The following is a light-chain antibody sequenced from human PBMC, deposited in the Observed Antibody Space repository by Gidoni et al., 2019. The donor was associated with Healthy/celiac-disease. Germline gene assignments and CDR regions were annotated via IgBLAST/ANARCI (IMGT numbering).Light chain of an antibody. Sequence: EIVMTQSPATLSVSPGERTTLSCRASQSVSSTIAWYKQKPDQAPRRLIYGASTRATGIPARFSGSGSVTEFTLTTSSLQSEDLAVYYCQQYNNWPPWTFGQXTKVEIK. CDR1: QSVSST. V-gene: IGKV3-15*01. CDR2: GAS. J-gene: IGKJ1*01. CDR3: QQYNNWPPWT.